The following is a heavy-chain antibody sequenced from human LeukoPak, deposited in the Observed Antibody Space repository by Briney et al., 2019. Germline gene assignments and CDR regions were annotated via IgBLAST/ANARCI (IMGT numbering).Heavy chain of an antibody. V-gene: IGHV3-9*01. D-gene: IGHD6-13*01. CDR2: ISWNSGSI. Sequence: GGSLRLSRAASGFTFDDYAMHWVRQAPGKGLEWVSGISWNSGSIGYADSVKGRFTISRDNAKNSLYLQMNSLRAEDTALYYCAKDIKSEQQLEGFDYWGQGTLVTVSS. J-gene: IGHJ4*02. CDR1: GFTFDDYA. CDR3: AKDIKSEQQLEGFDY.